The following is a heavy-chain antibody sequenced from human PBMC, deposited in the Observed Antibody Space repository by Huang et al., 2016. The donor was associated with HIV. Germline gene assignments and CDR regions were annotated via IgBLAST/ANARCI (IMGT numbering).Heavy chain of an antibody. Sequence: QVHLQESGPGLVKPSETLSLTCSVSGGSITSHYWIWIRQPPGKGLEWIGNKYYSGSTNYNPSLRSRVTMSIDTSKNQFSLKLSSVTAADTAVYYCARGLPLVGATNFWGQGALVTVSS. CDR1: GGSITSHY. CDR2: KYYSGST. CDR3: ARGLPLVGATNF. V-gene: IGHV4-59*11. D-gene: IGHD1-26*01. J-gene: IGHJ4*02.